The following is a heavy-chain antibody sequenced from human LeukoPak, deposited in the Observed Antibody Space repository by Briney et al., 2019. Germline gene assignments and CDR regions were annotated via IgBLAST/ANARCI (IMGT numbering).Heavy chain of an antibody. CDR3: ATYSDSWHYFDY. CDR2: FYSRGST. CDR1: GDSISSGNRY. Sequence: SETLSLTCTVSGDSISSGNRYWSWVRQPAGEGREWIGRFYSRGSTKYNPSLKSRVAISLDTSKNQFSLRLSSVTAADTAVYYCATYSDSWHYFDYWGQGTLVTVSS. V-gene: IGHV4-61*02. J-gene: IGHJ4*02. D-gene: IGHD2-15*01.